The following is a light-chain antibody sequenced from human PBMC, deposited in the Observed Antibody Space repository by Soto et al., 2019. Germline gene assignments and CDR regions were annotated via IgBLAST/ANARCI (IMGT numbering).Light chain of an antibody. CDR2: GAS. J-gene: IGKJ5*01. CDR1: QSVSGN. V-gene: IGKV3-15*01. Sequence: EIVMTQSPATLSVSPGERATLSCRASQSVSGNLAWYQQKPGQTPRLLIYGASTRATGIPARFSGSGSGTEFTLTISSLQSEDVAIYYCQKYNNWPPITFGTGTRLEIK. CDR3: QKYNNWPPIT.